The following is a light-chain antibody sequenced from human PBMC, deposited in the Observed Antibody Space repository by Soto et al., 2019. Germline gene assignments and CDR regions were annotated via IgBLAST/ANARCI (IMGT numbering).Light chain of an antibody. Sequence: ELVLTQSPGTLSFSPGERATLSCRASHTVRNNYLAWYQQKPGQAPRLLIYDASNRATGIPARFSGSGSGTDFTLTISSLEPEDFAVYYCQQRSNWPPITFGQGTRLEIK. J-gene: IGKJ5*01. V-gene: IGKV3-11*01. CDR2: DAS. CDR1: HTVRNNY. CDR3: QQRSNWPPIT.